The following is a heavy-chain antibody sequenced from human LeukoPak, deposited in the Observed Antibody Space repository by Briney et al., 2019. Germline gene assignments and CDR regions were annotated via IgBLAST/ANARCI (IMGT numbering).Heavy chain of an antibody. CDR1: GFISHDYA. D-gene: IGHD4-17*01. CDR2: ISWNSGSI. J-gene: IGHJ4*02. V-gene: IGHV3-9*02. CDR3: AKALATVTTAFDY. Sequence: GGSLRLSCAASGFISHDYAMHWVRHAPGKGLEWVSGISWNSGSIGYADSVKGRFTISRDNAKNPLYLQMNSLRAEDTALYYCAKALATVTTAFDYWGQGTLVIVSS.